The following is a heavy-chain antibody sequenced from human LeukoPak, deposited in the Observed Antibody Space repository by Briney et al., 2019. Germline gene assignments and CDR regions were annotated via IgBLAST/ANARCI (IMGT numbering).Heavy chain of an antibody. V-gene: IGHV3-66*01. CDR2: IYNSGGT. J-gene: IGHJ4*01. Sequence: GGSLLLSCASSGFTISSNYMSWVRQAPGKGLEWVSVIYNSGGTYYADSVKGRFTISRDNSKNTVSLQMNSLRAEDTAVYYCARASFWFNYSGYYFDSWGQGTLVTVSS. CDR1: GFTISSNY. CDR3: ARASFWFNYSGYYFDS. D-gene: IGHD2-15*01.